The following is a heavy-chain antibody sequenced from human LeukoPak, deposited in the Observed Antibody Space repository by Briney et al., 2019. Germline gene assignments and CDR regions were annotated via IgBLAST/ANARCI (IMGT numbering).Heavy chain of an antibody. V-gene: IGHV1-69*13. CDR1: GYTFTSYY. CDR3: VQGGYDSSGYPRLDY. D-gene: IGHD3-22*01. Sequence: SVKVSCKASGYTFTSYYMHWVRQAPGQGLEWMGGIIPIFGTANYAQKFQGRVTITADESTSTAYMELSSLRSEDTAVYYCVQGGYDSSGYPRLDYWGQGTLVTVSS. J-gene: IGHJ4*02. CDR2: IIPIFGTA.